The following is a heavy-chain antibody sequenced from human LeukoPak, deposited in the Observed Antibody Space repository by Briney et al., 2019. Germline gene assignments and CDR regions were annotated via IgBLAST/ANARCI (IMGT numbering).Heavy chain of an antibody. J-gene: IGHJ4*02. CDR2: ISNRGIII. CDR1: GFNFSATY. CDR3: ASGGDYVGIAATFRY. Sequence: ESGGSLRLSCAASGFNFSATYMTWIRQAPGKGLEWVSYISNRGIIINYADSVKGRFTISRDDAKSSLYLHMNNLRTEDTALYYCASGGDYVGIAATFRYWGQGSLVTVSS. D-gene: IGHD4-23*01. V-gene: IGHV3-11*01.